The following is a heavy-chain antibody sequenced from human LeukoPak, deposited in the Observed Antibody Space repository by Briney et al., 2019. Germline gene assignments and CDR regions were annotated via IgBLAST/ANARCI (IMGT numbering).Heavy chain of an antibody. CDR3: ARLWDSTGLYFYYYMDV. Sequence: AETLSLTCIVSGFSIRSDTYYWGWIRQPPGKGLEWIGNYHNGNSYYNPSLKSRVTISEDTSWNQFSLRVTSVTAADTAVYYCARLWDSTGLYFYYYMDVWGEGTTVTVSS. CDR1: GFSIRSDTYY. J-gene: IGHJ6*03. D-gene: IGHD6-25*01. CDR2: YHNGNS. V-gene: IGHV4-39*01.